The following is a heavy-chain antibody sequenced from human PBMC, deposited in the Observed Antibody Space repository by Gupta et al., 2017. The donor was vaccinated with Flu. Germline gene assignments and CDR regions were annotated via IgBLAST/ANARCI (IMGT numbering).Heavy chain of an antibody. J-gene: IGHJ5*02. Sequence: QGLEWMGWINPNSGDTNYAQKFQGRVTMTRDTSISTAYMELSRLTSDDTAVYYCARDFSGRRLSGYQNWFDPWGQGTLVTVSS. V-gene: IGHV1-2*02. CDR2: INPNSGDT. D-gene: IGHD3-3*01. CDR3: ARDFSGRRLSGYQNWFDP.